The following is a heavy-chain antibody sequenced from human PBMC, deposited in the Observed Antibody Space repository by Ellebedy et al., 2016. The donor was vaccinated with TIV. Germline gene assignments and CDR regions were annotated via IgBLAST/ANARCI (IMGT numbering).Heavy chain of an antibody. CDR2: FSDSGFS. D-gene: IGHD6-19*01. V-gene: IGHV4-59*12. J-gene: IGHJ4*02. Sequence: SETLSLTCTVSGGSIGDYYWSWIRQPPGKGLAWIGYFSDSGFSNYNPTLERRVTMSVDTSKNQFSLRLSSVTAADTAVYYCAEGRSGWSYFDYWGQGTLVTVSS. CDR1: GGSIGDYY. CDR3: AEGRSGWSYFDY.